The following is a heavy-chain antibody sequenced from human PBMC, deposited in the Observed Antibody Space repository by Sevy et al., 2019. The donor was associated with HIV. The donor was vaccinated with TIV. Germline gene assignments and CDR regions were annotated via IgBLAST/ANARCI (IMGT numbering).Heavy chain of an antibody. J-gene: IGHJ4*02. Sequence: GGSLRLSCAASGFTFSSYAMSWVRQAPGKGLEWVSTFSFGCGKINYADSVKGRFTISRDNSKNTLYLQMNSLRAEDTAVYYCAREGCSKPRDYWGQGTLVTVSS. V-gene: IGHV3-23*01. CDR3: AREGCSKPRDY. CDR1: GFTFSSYA. D-gene: IGHD2-2*01. CDR2: FSFGCGKI.